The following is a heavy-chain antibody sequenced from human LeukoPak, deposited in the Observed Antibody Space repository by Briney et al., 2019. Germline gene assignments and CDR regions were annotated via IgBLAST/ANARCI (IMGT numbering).Heavy chain of an antibody. CDR3: ARHFLPGSTWSYFDH. Sequence: GESLKISCKGSGYSFTNYWIVWVRQKPGEGLEWMGSIYPGGSDTRYSPSFQGQVTISADKSISTAYLQWSSLQASDSAMYYCARHFLPGSTWSYFDHWGQGTLVTVSS. V-gene: IGHV5-51*01. J-gene: IGHJ4*02. CDR2: IYPGGSDT. CDR1: GYSFTNYW. D-gene: IGHD6-13*01.